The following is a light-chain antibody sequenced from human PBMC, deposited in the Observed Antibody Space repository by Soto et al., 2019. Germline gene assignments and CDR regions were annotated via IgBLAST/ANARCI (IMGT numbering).Light chain of an antibody. CDR2: SDN. CDR1: SSNIGSNS. Sequence: QAVVTQPPSASGTPGQRVTISCSGSSSNIGSNSVNWYQQVPGTAPKLLIYSDNQRPSGVPVRFSGSKSGTSASLAISGLQSDDEADYYCATWDDSLDGLYVFGTGTKLTVL. J-gene: IGLJ1*01. CDR3: ATWDDSLDGLYV. V-gene: IGLV1-44*01.